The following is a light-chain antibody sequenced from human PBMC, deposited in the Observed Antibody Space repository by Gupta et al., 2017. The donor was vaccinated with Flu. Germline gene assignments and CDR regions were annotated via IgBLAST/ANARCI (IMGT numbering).Light chain of an antibody. J-gene: IGKJ2*01. CDR1: QGVSRY. V-gene: IGKV1-9*01. Sequence: PSFLSASVGNRVTISCRASQGVSRYLAWYQQKEGKAPKLLIYAASTLQSGVPSRFSGSGIGKDFTLTIRSLQPEDFATYFCQQVNSYPYTFGQGTKLEIK. CDR2: AAS. CDR3: QQVNSYPYT.